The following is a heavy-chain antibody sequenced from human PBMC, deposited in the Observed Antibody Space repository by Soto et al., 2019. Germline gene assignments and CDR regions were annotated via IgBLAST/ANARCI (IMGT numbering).Heavy chain of an antibody. CDR1: GGTFSSYA. CDR2: ISANYGNT. J-gene: IGHJ3*02. V-gene: IGHV1-18*01. CDR3: ASTHGDYGDAFDI. Sequence: AASVKVSCKASGGTFSSYAISWVRQAPGQGLEWMGWISANYGNTNYAQKLQGRVTMTTDTSTSTAYMELRSLRSDDTAVYYCASTHGDYGDAFDIWGQGTMVTVSS. D-gene: IGHD4-17*01.